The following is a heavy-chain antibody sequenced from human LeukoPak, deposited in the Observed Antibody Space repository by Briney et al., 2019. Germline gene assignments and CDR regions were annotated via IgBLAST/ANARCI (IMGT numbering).Heavy chain of an antibody. CDR1: GLTFSDYY. V-gene: IGHV3-11*04. Sequence: GGSLRLSCAASGLTFSDYYMSWIRQAPEKGLEWVSYISSSGSTIFYADSVKGPFTLSRDNAKNPPYLQMNSLRAQGTAMYYCARAESSWYNYFDYWGQGTLVTASP. CDR2: ISSSGSTI. D-gene: IGHD6-13*01. CDR3: ARAESSWYNYFDY. J-gene: IGHJ4*02.